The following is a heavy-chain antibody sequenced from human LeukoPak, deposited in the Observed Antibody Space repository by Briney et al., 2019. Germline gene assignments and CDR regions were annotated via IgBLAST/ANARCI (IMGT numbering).Heavy chain of an antibody. V-gene: IGHV3-21*01. CDR3: ARGGGNYFDY. CDR2: ISSSSSYI. D-gene: IGHD3-16*01. J-gene: IGHJ4*02. Sequence: GGSLRLSCAASGFTFSSYSMNWVRQAPGKGLEWVSSISSSSSYIYYADSVKGRFTISRDNAKNTLYLQMSSLRAEDTAVYYCARGGGNYFDYWGQGTLVTVSS. CDR1: GFTFSSYS.